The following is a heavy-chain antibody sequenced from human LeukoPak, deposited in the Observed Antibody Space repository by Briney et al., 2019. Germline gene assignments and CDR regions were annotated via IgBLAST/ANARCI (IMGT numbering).Heavy chain of an antibody. CDR1: GFTFSDYS. D-gene: IGHD3-10*01. J-gene: IGHJ5*02. V-gene: IGHV3-21*04. Sequence: GGSLRLSCAASGFTFSDYSMNWVRQAPGKGLDWVSSISSTSTYILYADSVKGRFTMSRDNTKNSLFLQMNSLRAEDTAVYYCARRISGSGSSTHRFDPWGQGTLVTVSS. CDR3: ARRISGSGSSTHRFDP. CDR2: ISSTSTYI.